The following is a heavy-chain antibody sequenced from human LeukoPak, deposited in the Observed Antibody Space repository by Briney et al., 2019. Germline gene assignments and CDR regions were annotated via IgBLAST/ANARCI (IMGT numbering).Heavy chain of an antibody. CDR3: AKDKAMVRGVIRPHDY. Sequence: PGGSLRLSCAASGFTFSSYYMNWVRQAPGKGLEWVSVIYSGGSTYYADSVKGRFTISRDNSKNTLYLQMNSLRAEDTAVYYCAKDKAMVRGVIRPHDYWGQGTLVTVSS. J-gene: IGHJ4*02. V-gene: IGHV3-53*01. D-gene: IGHD3-10*01. CDR2: IYSGGST. CDR1: GFTFSSYY.